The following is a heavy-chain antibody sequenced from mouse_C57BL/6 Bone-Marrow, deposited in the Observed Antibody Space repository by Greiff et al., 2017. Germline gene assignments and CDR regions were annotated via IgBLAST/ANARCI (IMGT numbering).Heavy chain of an antibody. J-gene: IGHJ2*01. Sequence: EVQVVEPGGGLVKPGGSLKLSCAASGFTFSSYAMSWVRQTPEKRLEWVATISDGGSYTYYPDNVKSRFTISRDNAKNNLYLQMSHLKSEDTAMYYCASLYYFDDWGTGTTLTVSS. CDR3: ASLYYFDD. D-gene: IGHD6-5*01. CDR1: GFTFSSYA. V-gene: IGHV5-4*01. CDR2: ISDGGSYT.